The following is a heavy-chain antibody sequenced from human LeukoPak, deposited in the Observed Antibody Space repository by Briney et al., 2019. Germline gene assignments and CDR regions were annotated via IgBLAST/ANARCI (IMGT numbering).Heavy chain of an antibody. D-gene: IGHD2-2*01. CDR2: IYYSGST. CDR1: GGSISSGGYY. CDR3: ARVGCSSNRHQPCFGWFDP. J-gene: IGHJ5*02. V-gene: IGHV4-31*03. Sequence: KTSQTLSLTCTVSGGSISSGGYYWSWIRQHPGKGLEWIGHIYYSGSTYYNPSLKSRVTISVDTSKNPFSLKISSVTGEETAVYYCARVGCSSNRHQPCFGWFDPWGQGTLVTVSS.